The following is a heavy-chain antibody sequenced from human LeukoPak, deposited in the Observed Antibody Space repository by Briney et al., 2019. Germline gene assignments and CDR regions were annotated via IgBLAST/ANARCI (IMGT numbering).Heavy chain of an antibody. Sequence: ASVKVSCKASGYTFTSYGISWVRQAPGQGLEWMGGIIPIFGTANYAQKFQGRVTITADDSTSTAYMELSSLRSEDTAVYYCARSPYSGYDFDHWGQGTLVTVSS. CDR3: ARSPYSGYDFDH. V-gene: IGHV1-69*13. J-gene: IGHJ5*02. CDR2: IIPIFGTA. CDR1: GYTFTSYG. D-gene: IGHD5-12*01.